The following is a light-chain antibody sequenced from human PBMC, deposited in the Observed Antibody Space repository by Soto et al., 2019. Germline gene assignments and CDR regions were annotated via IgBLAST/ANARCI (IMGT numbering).Light chain of an antibody. CDR2: DVS. Sequence: QSALTQPASVSGSPGLSIAISCTGTSRDVGGYNSVSWYQQQPGKGPKLLIYDVSNRPSGVSNRFSGSKSGNTASLTISGLQAEDEGDYYCSSYSTGGSYVFGTGTKLTVL. J-gene: IGLJ1*01. CDR1: SRDVGGYNS. V-gene: IGLV2-14*01. CDR3: SSYSTGGSYV.